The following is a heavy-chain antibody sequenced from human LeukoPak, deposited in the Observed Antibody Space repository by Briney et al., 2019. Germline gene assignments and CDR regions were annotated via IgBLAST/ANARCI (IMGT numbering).Heavy chain of an antibody. CDR1: GFTFSSYA. J-gene: IGHJ4*02. CDR2: ISGSGGST. CDR3: AKDRGYDILPGDY. V-gene: IGHV3-23*01. D-gene: IGHD3-9*01. Sequence: GESLRLSCAASGFTFSSYAMSWVRQAPGKGLEWVSAISGSGGSTYYADSVKGRFTISRDNSKNTLYLQMNSLRAEDTAVYYCAKDRGYDILPGDYWGQGTLVTVSS.